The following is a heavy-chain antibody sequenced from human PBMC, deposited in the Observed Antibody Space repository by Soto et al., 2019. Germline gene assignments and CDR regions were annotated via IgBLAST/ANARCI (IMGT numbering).Heavy chain of an antibody. V-gene: IGHV3-23*01. J-gene: IGHJ6*03. CDR2: ISGSGGST. D-gene: IGHD3-3*01. CDR1: GFTFSSYA. CDR3: AKGEVLRFLEWLSYMDV. Sequence: EVQLLESGGGLVQPGGSLRLSCAASGFTFSSYAMSWVRQAPGKGLEWVSAISGSGGSTYYADSVKGRFTISRDNSKNTLYLQMNSLRAEDTAVYYCAKGEVLRFLEWLSYMDVWGKGTTVTVS.